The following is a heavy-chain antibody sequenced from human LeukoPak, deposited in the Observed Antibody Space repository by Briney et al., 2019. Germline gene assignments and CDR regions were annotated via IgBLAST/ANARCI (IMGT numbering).Heavy chain of an antibody. J-gene: IGHJ6*03. CDR2: IYYSGST. Sequence: SETLSLTCTVSGGSISSHYWSWIRQPPGKGLEWIGYIYYSGSTNYNPSLKSRVTISVDTSKNQFSLKLSSVTAADTAVYYCARQAGYMDVWGKGTTVTVSS. V-gene: IGHV4-59*11. CDR3: ARQAGYMDV. CDR1: GGSISSHY.